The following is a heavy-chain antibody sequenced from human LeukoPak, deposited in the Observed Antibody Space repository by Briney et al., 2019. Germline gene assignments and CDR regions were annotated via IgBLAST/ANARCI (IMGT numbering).Heavy chain of an antibody. V-gene: IGHV1-2*02. Sequence: GASVKVSCKASGYTFTGYYMHWVRQAPGQGLEWMGWINPNSGGTNYAQKFQGRVTMTRDTSISTAYMELSRLRSDDTAVYYCARSGSYYQYYYYMDVWGKGTTVTVSS. J-gene: IGHJ6*03. CDR1: GYTFTGYY. CDR3: ARSGSYYQYYYYMDV. D-gene: IGHD1-26*01. CDR2: INPNSGGT.